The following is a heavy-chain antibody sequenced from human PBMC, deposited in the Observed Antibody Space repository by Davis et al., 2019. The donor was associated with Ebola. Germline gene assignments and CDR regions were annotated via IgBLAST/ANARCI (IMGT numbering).Heavy chain of an antibody. J-gene: IGHJ6*02. Sequence: PSETLSLTCAVYGGSFSGYYWSWIRQPPGKGLEWIGYIYYSGSTNYNPSLKSRVTISVDTSKNQFSLKLSSVTAADTAVYYCARDPGRMYYGMDVWGQGTTVTVSS. D-gene: IGHD2-8*01. V-gene: IGHV4-59*01. CDR1: GGSFSGYY. CDR2: IYYSGST. CDR3: ARDPGRMYYGMDV.